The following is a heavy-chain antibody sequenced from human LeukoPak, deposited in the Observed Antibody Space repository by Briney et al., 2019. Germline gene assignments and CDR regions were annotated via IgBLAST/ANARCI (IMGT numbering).Heavy chain of an antibody. J-gene: IGHJ3*02. CDR2: INPSGGST. CDR1: GYTFTSYY. V-gene: IGHV1-46*01. Sequence: GASVKVSCKASGYTFTSYYMHWVRQAPGQGLECKGIINPSGGSTSYAQKFQGRVTMTRDMSTSTVYMELSSLRSEDTAVYYCARDYYDSSGYSDAFDIWGQGTMVTVSS. D-gene: IGHD3-22*01. CDR3: ARDYYDSSGYSDAFDI.